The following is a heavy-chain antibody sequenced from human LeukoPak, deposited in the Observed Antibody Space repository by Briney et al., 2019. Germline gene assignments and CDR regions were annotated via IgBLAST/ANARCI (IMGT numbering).Heavy chain of an antibody. J-gene: IGHJ4*02. CDR2: ISGSGDST. CDR3: ARVGVGDWGSVWDH. Sequence: PGGSLRLSCAASEFPFSTYAMSWVRQAPGKGLEWVSSISGSGDSTYYADSVQGRFTISRDNSKNTLYLQINSLRAEDSAVYFCARVGVGDWGSVWDHWGQGARVTVSS. CDR1: EFPFSTYA. D-gene: IGHD3-16*01. V-gene: IGHV3-23*01.